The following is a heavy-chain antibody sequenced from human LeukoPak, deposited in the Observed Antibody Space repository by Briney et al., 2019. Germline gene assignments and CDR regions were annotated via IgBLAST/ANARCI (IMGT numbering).Heavy chain of an antibody. J-gene: IGHJ3*02. Sequence: GGSLRLSCAASGFTFSSYGMHWVRQAPGKGLEWVAVISYDGSNKYYADSVKGRFTISRDNSKNTLYLQMNSLRAEDTAVYYCARDRSWWELLSAFDIWGQGTMVTVSS. CDR2: ISYDGSNK. D-gene: IGHD1-26*01. V-gene: IGHV3-30*03. CDR3: ARDRSWWELLSAFDI. CDR1: GFTFSSYG.